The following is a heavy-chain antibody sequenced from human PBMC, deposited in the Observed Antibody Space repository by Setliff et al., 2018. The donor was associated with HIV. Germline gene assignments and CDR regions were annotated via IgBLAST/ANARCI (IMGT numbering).Heavy chain of an antibody. CDR2: ISWNSGSI. Sequence: GGSLRLSCAASGFTFDDYAMHWVRQAPGKGLEWASGISWNSGSIGYADSVKGRFTISRDNAKNSLYLQMNSLRAEDMALYYCAMSPYSSGLFDYWGQGTLVSVSS. D-gene: IGHD6-19*01. CDR3: AMSPYSSGLFDY. CDR1: GFTFDDYA. J-gene: IGHJ4*02. V-gene: IGHV3-9*03.